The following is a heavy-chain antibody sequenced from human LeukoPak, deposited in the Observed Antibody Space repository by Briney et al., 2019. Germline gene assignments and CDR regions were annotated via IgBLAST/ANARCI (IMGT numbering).Heavy chain of an antibody. V-gene: IGHV1-69*13. Sequence: GASVKVSCKASGGTFSSYAISWVRQAPGQGLEWMGGIIPIFGTANYAQKFQGRVTITADESTSTAYMELSSLRSEDTAVYHCARDSLSRLAAANYYYYMDVWGKGTTVTVSS. CDR1: GGTFSSYA. D-gene: IGHD6-13*01. J-gene: IGHJ6*03. CDR3: ARDSLSRLAAANYYYYMDV. CDR2: IIPIFGTA.